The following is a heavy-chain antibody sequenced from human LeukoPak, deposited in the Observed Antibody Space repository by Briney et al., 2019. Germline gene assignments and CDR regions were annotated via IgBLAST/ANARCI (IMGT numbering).Heavy chain of an antibody. CDR1: GFTFSTYA. D-gene: IGHD2-15*01. Sequence: PGGSLRLSCAASGFTFSTYAVHWVRQAPGKGLEWVSIISSDGSNKYYADSVKGRFTISRDNAKNTLYLQMNSLRAEDTAVYYCARDLCSGAGTCSSRSFAFWGHGTLVTVSS. J-gene: IGHJ4*01. CDR2: ISSDGSNK. CDR3: ARDLCSGAGTCSSRSFAF. V-gene: IGHV3-30-3*01.